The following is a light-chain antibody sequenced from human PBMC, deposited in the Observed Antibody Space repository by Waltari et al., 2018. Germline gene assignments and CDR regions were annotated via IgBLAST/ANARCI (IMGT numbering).Light chain of an antibody. CDR1: QGINNY. V-gene: IGKV1-33*01. J-gene: IGKJ3*01. CDR3: LQYYNFPFT. Sequence: DIQMTQSPSSLSASIGDRVSITCRASQGINNYLNWYQQKPGKAPKRLIYYASSLESGVPSRFSGSGSGTDYTLTINSLQPEDLATYYYLQYYNFPFTFGPGTKLDIK. CDR2: YAS.